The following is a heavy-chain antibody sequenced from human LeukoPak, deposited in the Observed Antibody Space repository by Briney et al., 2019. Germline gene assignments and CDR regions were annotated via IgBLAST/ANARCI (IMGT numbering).Heavy chain of an antibody. CDR1: EFTFSNAW. CDR3: TTDARIVVVTAIPKPDY. V-gene: IGHV3-15*01. D-gene: IGHD2-21*02. CDR2: IKSKTDGGTT. J-gene: IGHJ4*02. Sequence: GGSLRLSCAASEFTFSNAWMTWVRQAPGKGLEWVGRIKSKTDGGTTDYAAPVKGRFTISRDDSKNTLYLQMNSLKTEDTAVYYCTTDARIVVVTAIPKPDYWGQGTLVTVSS.